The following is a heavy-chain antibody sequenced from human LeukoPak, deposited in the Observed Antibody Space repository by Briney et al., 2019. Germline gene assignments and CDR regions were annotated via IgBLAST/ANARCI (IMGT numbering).Heavy chain of an antibody. V-gene: IGHV4-39*07. CDR2: IHHSGDA. Sequence: PSETLSLTCTVSGVSISSGNYHWAWIRQPPGKGLECVGSIHHSGDAFYNSSLESRLSISVDTSKNQFSLKLSSVTAADTAVYYCARVVVAATPPNYYYYMDVWGKGTTVTVSS. D-gene: IGHD2-15*01. J-gene: IGHJ6*03. CDR1: GVSISSGNYH. CDR3: ARVVVAATPPNYYYYMDV.